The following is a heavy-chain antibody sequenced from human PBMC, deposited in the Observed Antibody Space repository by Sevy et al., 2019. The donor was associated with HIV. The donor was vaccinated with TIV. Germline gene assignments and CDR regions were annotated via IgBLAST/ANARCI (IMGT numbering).Heavy chain of an antibody. D-gene: IGHD3-22*01. CDR3: AKVAASDYYDSSGYYFFDY. Sequence: GGSLRLSCAASGFTFSSYAMSWVRQAPGKGLEWVSAISGSGGSTYYADSVKGRLTISRDNSKNTLYLQMNSLRAEDTAVYYCAKVAASDYYDSSGYYFFDYWGQGTLVTVSS. J-gene: IGHJ4*02. V-gene: IGHV3-23*01. CDR1: GFTFSSYA. CDR2: ISGSGGST.